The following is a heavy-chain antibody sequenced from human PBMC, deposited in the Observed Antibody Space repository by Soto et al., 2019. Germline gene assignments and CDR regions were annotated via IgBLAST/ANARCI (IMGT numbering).Heavy chain of an antibody. J-gene: IGHJ4*02. CDR3: ARDRGGGYDSEPAGFDY. Sequence: QVQLQESGPGLVKPSQTLSLTCTVSGGSISSGGYYWSWIRQHPGKGLEWIGYIYYSGSTYYNPSLKSRVTISVDTSKNQFSLKLSSVTAADTAVYYCARDRGGGYDSEPAGFDYWGQGTLVTVSS. D-gene: IGHD5-12*01. V-gene: IGHV4-31*03. CDR2: IYYSGST. CDR1: GGSISSGGYY.